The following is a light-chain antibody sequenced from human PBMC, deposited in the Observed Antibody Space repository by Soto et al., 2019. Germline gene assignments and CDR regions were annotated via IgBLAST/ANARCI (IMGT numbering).Light chain of an antibody. Sequence: QPVLTQPPSVSGAPGQRVTISCTGSSSNIGAPYDVHWYKQLPGTAPKLLIYVNNNRPSGVPDRFSGSKSGTSASLAITGLQAEDEADYYCQSYDNSLSASVFGGGTKLTVL. CDR1: SSNIGAPYD. CDR3: QSYDNSLSASV. V-gene: IGLV1-40*01. CDR2: VNN. J-gene: IGLJ2*01.